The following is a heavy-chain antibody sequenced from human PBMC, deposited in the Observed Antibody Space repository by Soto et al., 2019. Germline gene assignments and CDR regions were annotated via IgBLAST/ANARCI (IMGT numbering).Heavy chain of an antibody. D-gene: IGHD3-9*01. CDR1: GFTFSRYA. Sequence: GGSLRLSCAASGFTFSRYAMTWVRQAPGKGLEWVSSIGGSGGSTYYADSAKGRFTISRDNSKSTLYLQMNSLRAEDAAVYYCAKEDNNILTGYSPTPDYWGQGILVTVSS. J-gene: IGHJ4*02. CDR2: IGGSGGST. V-gene: IGHV3-23*01. CDR3: AKEDNNILTGYSPTPDY.